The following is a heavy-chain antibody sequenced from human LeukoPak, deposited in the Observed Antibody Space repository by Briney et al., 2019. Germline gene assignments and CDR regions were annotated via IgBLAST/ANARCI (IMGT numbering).Heavy chain of an antibody. D-gene: IGHD6-19*01. Sequence: SVKVSCKASGGTFGSYAISWVRQAPGPGLEWMGRIIPIFGTADYAQKFQGRVTITADKSTSTAYMELSSLRSEDTAVYYCARVGSDSSGWRRFDYWGQGTLVTVSS. J-gene: IGHJ4*02. CDR3: ARVGSDSSGWRRFDY. CDR1: GGTFGSYA. V-gene: IGHV1-69*06. CDR2: IIPIFGTA.